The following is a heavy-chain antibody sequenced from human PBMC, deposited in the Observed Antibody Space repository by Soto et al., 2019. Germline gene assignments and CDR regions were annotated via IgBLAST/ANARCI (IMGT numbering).Heavy chain of an antibody. D-gene: IGHD2-8*01. J-gene: IGHJ4*01. CDR1: GYTFTSYG. Sequence: ASVKVSCKASGYTFTSYGISWVRQAPGQGLEWMGWISAYNGNTNYAQKLQGRVTMTTDRSTSAAYMELTSLTFDDTAVYYCARDLLSWTKEAVYSVYWGQGTLVTVSS. CDR3: ARDLLSWTKEAVYSVY. CDR2: ISAYNGNT. V-gene: IGHV1-18*01.